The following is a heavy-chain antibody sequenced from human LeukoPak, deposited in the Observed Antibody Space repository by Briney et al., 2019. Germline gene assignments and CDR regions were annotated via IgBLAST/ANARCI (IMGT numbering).Heavy chain of an antibody. CDR2: ISSSGSTI. V-gene: IGHV3-11*01. D-gene: IGHD6-13*01. CDR3: ARGVAAAGTREVYFDY. J-gene: IGHJ4*02. Sequence: GGSLRLSCAASGFTFSDYYMSWIRQAPGEGLEWVSYISSSGSTIYYADSVKGRFTISRDNAKNSLYLQMNSLRAEDTAVYYCARGVAAAGTREVYFDYWGQGTLVTVSS. CDR1: GFTFSDYY.